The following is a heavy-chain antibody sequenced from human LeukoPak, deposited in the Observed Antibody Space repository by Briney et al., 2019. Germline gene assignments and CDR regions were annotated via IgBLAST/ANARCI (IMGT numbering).Heavy chain of an antibody. D-gene: IGHD3-3*01. CDR1: GFTFSSYS. CDR3: AKGKSITIFGVD. V-gene: IGHV3-23*01. J-gene: IGHJ4*02. Sequence: GGSLRLSCAASGFTFSSYSMSWVRQAPGKGLEWVSVISGSGGNTYYADSVKGRFTISRDNSKNTLYLQMNSLRAEDTAVYYCAKGKSITIFGVDWGQGTLVTVSS. CDR2: ISGSGGNT.